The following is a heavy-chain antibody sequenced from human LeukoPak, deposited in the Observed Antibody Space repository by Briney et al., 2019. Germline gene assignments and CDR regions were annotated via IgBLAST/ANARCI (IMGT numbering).Heavy chain of an antibody. J-gene: IGHJ5*02. CDR3: ARDDHLGGSSFTGVSGFDP. D-gene: IGHD6-13*01. Sequence: PSETLSLTCTVSGGSISSGDYYWSWIRQPPGKGLEWIGYIYYSGSTNYNPSLKSRVTISVDTSKNQFSLKLSSVTAADTAVYYCARDDHLGGSSFTGVSGFDPWGQGTLVTVSS. CDR1: GGSISSGDYY. V-gene: IGHV4-61*08. CDR2: IYYSGST.